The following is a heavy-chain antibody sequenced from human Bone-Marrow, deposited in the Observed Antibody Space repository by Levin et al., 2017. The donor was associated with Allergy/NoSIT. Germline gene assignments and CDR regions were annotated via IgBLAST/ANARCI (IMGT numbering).Heavy chain of an antibody. J-gene: IGHJ3*02. CDR2: IYYTGST. V-gene: IGHV4-59*08. CDR3: SRRQWFGELSAFDI. D-gene: IGHD3-10*01. Sequence: SETLSLTCTVSGGSISNYYWNWIRQPPGKGLEWIGYIYYTGSTKYNPSLKSRVTISVDTSNNQFSLKVTSVTAADAAVYYCSRRQWFGELSAFDIWGQGTMVTVSS. CDR1: GGSISNYY.